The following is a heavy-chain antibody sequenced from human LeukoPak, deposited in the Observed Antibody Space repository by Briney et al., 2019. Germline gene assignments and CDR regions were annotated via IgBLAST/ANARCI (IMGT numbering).Heavy chain of an antibody. CDR2: ISYDGSNK. Sequence: GGSLRLSCAASGFTFSSYAMHWVRQAPGKGLEGVAVISYDGSNKYYADSVKGRFTISRDNAKNSLYLQMNSLRAEDTAVYYCARGSIRFLEWSTRNWFDPWGQGTLVTVSS. CDR1: GFTFSSYA. V-gene: IGHV3-30*04. D-gene: IGHD3-3*01. J-gene: IGHJ5*02. CDR3: ARGSIRFLEWSTRNWFDP.